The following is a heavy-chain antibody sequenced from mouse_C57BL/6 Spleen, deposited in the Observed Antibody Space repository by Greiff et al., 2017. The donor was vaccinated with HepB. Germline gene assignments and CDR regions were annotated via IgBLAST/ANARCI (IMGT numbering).Heavy chain of an antibody. D-gene: IGHD4-1*01. CDR3: ARRLGREGYFDV. CDR2: ISSGSSTI. Sequence: EVQRVESGGGLVKPGGSLKLSCAASGFTFSDYGMHWVRQAPEKGLEWVAYISSGSSTIYYADTVKGRFTISRDNAKKTLFLQMTRLRAEDTAMYYCARRLGREGYFDVWGTGTTVTVSS. V-gene: IGHV5-17*01. J-gene: IGHJ1*03. CDR1: GFTFSDYG.